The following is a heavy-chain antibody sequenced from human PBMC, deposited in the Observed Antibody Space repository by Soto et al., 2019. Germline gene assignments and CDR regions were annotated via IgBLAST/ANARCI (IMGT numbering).Heavy chain of an antibody. CDR3: ARGRYGDY. Sequence: QVHLVQSGAEVKKPGASVKVSCKCSGYTFTSYGITWVRQAPGQGLEWMGWISAHNDNTDYAQKLQGRATETRDTSTSTAYMELRGLRSDDTAVYYCARGRYGDYWGQGALVTVSS. V-gene: IGHV1-18*01. CDR1: GYTFTSYG. CDR2: ISAHNDNT. D-gene: IGHD1-1*01. J-gene: IGHJ4*02.